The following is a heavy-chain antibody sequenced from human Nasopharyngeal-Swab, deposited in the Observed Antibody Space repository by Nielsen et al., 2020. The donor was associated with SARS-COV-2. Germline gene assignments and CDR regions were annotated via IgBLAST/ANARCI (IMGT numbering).Heavy chain of an antibody. J-gene: IGHJ6*02. V-gene: IGHV3-21*01. CDR3: ARDGLDYDFWSAYFMDV. Sequence: GGSLRLSWAASGFTFRYYNMHRLRQAPGKGMERVSSISSSTTYIYYADSVKGRFTISRDNAKNSLYLQMNSLRAEDTAVYYCARDGLDYDFWSAYFMDVWGQGTTVTVSS. D-gene: IGHD3-3*01. CDR2: ISSSTTYI. CDR1: GFTFRYYN.